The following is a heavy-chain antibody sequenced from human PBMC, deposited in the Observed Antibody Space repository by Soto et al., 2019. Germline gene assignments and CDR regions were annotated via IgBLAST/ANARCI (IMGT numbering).Heavy chain of an antibody. CDR1: GGSISSSNW. Sequence: PSETLSLTCAVSGGSISSSNWWSWVRQPPGKGLEWIGEIYHSGSTNYNPSLESRVTISVDKSKNQFSLKLSSVTAADTAVYYCARASRRLYDSRGYLNWFDPWGQGTLVTVSS. J-gene: IGHJ5*02. CDR3: ARASRRLYDSRGYLNWFDP. V-gene: IGHV4-4*02. CDR2: IYHSGST. D-gene: IGHD3-22*01.